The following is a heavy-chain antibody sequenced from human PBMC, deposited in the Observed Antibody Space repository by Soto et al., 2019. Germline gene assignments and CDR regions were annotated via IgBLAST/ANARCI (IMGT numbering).Heavy chain of an antibody. CDR2: IRNKANSSTT. CDR1: GFTSSDHY. CDR3: VRVGEKYFFDY. J-gene: IGHJ4*02. Sequence: EVQLVESGGGLVQPGGSLRLSCVASGFTSSDHYMDWVRRAPGKGLEWVGRIRNKANSSTTEYATSVKGRFTISRDDSKNSLYLQMNSLRNEDTAVYYCVRVGEKYFFDYWGQGTLVTVSS. V-gene: IGHV3-72*01. D-gene: IGHD2-21*01.